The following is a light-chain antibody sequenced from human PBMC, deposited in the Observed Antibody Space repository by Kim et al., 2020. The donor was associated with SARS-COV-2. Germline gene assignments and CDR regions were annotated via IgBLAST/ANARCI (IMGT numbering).Light chain of an antibody. Sequence: DIQMTQSPSTLSASVGDRVTITCRASQSISSWLAWYQQKPGKAPKLLIYKASSLESGVPSRFSGSGSGTEFTLTISSLQPDDFATYYCQQYNSYSGTLGQGTKLEI. CDR3: QQYNSYSGT. CDR2: KAS. V-gene: IGKV1-5*03. J-gene: IGKJ2*01. CDR1: QSISSW.